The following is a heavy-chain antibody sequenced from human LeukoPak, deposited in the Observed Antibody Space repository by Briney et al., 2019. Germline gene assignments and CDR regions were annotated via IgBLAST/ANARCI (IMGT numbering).Heavy chain of an antibody. CDR1: GFTFSSYS. J-gene: IGHJ5*02. D-gene: IGHD3-9*01. CDR2: ISSSSTYI. V-gene: IGHV3-21*01. Sequence: GSLRLSCAASGFTFSSYSMNWVRQTPGKGLEWVSSISSSSTYIYYADSVKGRFTISRDNAKNTLYLQMNSLRAEDTAVYYCARDQVLRYFDWSAYPTTYNWFDPWGQGTLVTVSS. CDR3: ARDQVLRYFDWSAYPTTYNWFDP.